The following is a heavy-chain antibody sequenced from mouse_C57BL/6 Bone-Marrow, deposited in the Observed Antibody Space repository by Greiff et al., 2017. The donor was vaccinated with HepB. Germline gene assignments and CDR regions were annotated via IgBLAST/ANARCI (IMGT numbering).Heavy chain of an antibody. Sequence: QVHVKQSGAELVKPGASVKISCKASGYAFSSYWMNWVKQRPGKGLEWIGQIYPGDGDTNYNGKFKGKATLTADKSSSTAYMQLSSLTSEDSAVYFCAREDDYRYFDYWGQGTTLTVSS. D-gene: IGHD2-4*01. CDR1: GYAFSSYW. V-gene: IGHV1-80*01. CDR2: IYPGDGDT. CDR3: AREDDYRYFDY. J-gene: IGHJ2*01.